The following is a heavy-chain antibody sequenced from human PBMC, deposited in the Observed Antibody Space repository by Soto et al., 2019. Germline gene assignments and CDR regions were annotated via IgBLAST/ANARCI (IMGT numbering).Heavy chain of an antibody. D-gene: IGHD1-7*01. CDR3: AKDRRAGGNYGFYSDF. Sequence: GGSLRLSCAASGFTFSSYGMTWVRQAPGKGLEWVSFSSATGAGTYYADSVKGRFTISRDDSKNTLYLQMTSLRADDTAVYYCAKDRRAGGNYGFYSDFWGQGAPAPVYS. CDR1: GFTFSSYG. V-gene: IGHV3-23*01. J-gene: IGHJ4*02. CDR2: SSATGAGT.